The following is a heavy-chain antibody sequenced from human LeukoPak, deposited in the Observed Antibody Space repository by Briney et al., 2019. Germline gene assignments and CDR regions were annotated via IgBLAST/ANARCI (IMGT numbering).Heavy chain of an antibody. D-gene: IGHD2-2*01. CDR1: GFTFSSYG. CDR3: AKDSMRYCSSICCLGRLDP. CDR2: ISYDGSNK. V-gene: IGHV3-30*18. Sequence: GGSLRLSCAASGFTFSSYGMHWVRQAPGKGLEWVAVISYDGSNKYYADSVKGRFTISRDNSKNTLYLQMNSLRAEDTAVYYCAKDSMRYCSSICCLGRLDPWGQGTLVTVSS. J-gene: IGHJ5*02.